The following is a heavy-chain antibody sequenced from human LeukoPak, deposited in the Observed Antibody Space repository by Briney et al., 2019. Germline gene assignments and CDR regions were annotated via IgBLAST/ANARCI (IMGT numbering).Heavy chain of an antibody. CDR1: GFTVSSNY. Sequence: GGSLRLSCAASGFTVSSNYMSWVRQAPGEGLEWVSVIYSGGSTYYADSVKGRFTISRDNSKNTLYLQMNSLRAEDTAVYYCARAWGYYYYYMDVWGKGTTVTVSS. CDR2: IYSGGST. D-gene: IGHD7-27*01. CDR3: ARAWGYYYYYMDV. V-gene: IGHV3-53*01. J-gene: IGHJ6*03.